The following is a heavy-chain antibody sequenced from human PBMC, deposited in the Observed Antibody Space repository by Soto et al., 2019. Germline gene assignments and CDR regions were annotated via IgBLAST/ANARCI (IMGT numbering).Heavy chain of an antibody. CDR3: AKDQEDDILTLDS. CDR1: GFTFSSYG. J-gene: IGHJ4*02. V-gene: IGHV3-30*18. CDR2: ISYDGSNK. Sequence: PGGSLRLSCAASGFTFSSYGMHWVRQAPGKGLEWVAVISYDGSNKYYADSVKGRFTISRDNSKNTLYLQMNSLRAEDTAVYYCAKDQEDDILTLDSWGQGTLVTVSS. D-gene: IGHD3-9*01.